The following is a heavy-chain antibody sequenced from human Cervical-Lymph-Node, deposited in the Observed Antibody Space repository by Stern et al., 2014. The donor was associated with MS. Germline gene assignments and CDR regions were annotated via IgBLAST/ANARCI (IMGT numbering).Heavy chain of an antibody. V-gene: IGHV3-30*04. CDR3: ARGRAIVGLDY. Sequence: QVQLVESGGGVVQPGRSLRLSCAASGFTFSSYAMYWVRQAPGQGLEWVTVISYDGGTKYYADSVKGRFTVSRDNSKSTFDLQMSSLRPEDTAVYYCARGRAIVGLDYWGQGTLVTVSS. J-gene: IGHJ4*02. CDR1: GFTFSSYA. CDR2: ISYDGGTK. D-gene: IGHD1-26*01.